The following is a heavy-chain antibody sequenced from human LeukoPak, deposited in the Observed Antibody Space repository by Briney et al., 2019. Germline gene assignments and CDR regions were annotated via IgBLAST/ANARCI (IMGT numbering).Heavy chain of an antibody. CDR3: ARFGKYFSSGWYDDAFDI. J-gene: IGHJ3*02. CDR1: GYTFTGYY. D-gene: IGHD6-19*01. V-gene: IGHV1-2*02. CDR2: INPNSGGT. Sequence: ASVKVSCKASGYTFTGYYMHWVRQAPGQGLEWMGWINPNSGGTNYAQKFQGRVTMTRDTSTSTVYMELSSLRSEDTAVYYCARFGKYFSSGWYDDAFDIWGQGTMVTVSS.